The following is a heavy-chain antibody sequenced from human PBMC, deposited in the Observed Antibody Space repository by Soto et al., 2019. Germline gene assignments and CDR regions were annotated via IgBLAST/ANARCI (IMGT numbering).Heavy chain of an antibody. V-gene: IGHV1-58*01. CDR2: IVVGSGNT. D-gene: IGHD3-22*01. CDR3: ATLPDYYDSSGYYYPP. J-gene: IGHJ5*02. CDR1: GFTFTSSA. Sequence: SVKVSCKASGFTFTSSAVQWVRQARGQRLEWIGWIVVGSGNTNYAQKFQERVTIIRDMSTSTAYMELSSLRSEDTAVYYCATLPDYYDSSGYYYPPWGQGTMVTVSS.